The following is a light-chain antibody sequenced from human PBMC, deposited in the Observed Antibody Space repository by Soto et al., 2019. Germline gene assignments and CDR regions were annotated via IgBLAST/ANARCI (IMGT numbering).Light chain of an antibody. J-gene: IGLJ1*01. V-gene: IGLV2-14*01. CDR3: SSFTSAYTFV. CDR1: SSDVGAYNF. Sequence: QAVVTQPASVSGSPGQSITISCTGTSSDVGAYNFVSWYQHHPGRAPKLIIYEVTIRPSGVSNRFSGSKSGNTASLTISGLQTQDEADYYCSSFTSAYTFVFGTGTKLTVL. CDR2: EVT.